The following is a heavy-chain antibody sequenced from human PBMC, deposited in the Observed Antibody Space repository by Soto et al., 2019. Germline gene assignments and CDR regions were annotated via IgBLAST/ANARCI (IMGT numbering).Heavy chain of an antibody. V-gene: IGHV4-31*03. J-gene: IGHJ6*02. Sequence: SETLSLTCSVSGGSISSTSYYWSWIRQHPGKGLEWIGYIYYSGSTYYNPSLKSRVTISVDTSKNQFSLKLSSVTAADTAVYYCAREVGNLGEKQAGWKHYYYGMDVWGQGTKVTVSS. CDR3: AREVGNLGEKQAGWKHYYYGMDV. CDR1: GGSISSTSYY. CDR2: IYYSGST. D-gene: IGHD3-16*01.